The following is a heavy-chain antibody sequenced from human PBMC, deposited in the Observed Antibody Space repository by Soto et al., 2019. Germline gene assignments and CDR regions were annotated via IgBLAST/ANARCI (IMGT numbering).Heavy chain of an antibody. CDR3: AKALDLRELLWFGEGDYYYGMDV. V-gene: IGHV3-30*18. CDR2: ISYDGSNK. J-gene: IGHJ6*02. Sequence: GGSLRLSCAASGFTFSSYGMHWVRQAPGKGLEWVAVISYDGSNKYYADSVKGRFTISRDNSKNTLYLQMNSLRAEDTAVYYCAKALDLRELLWFGEGDYYYGMDVWGQGTTVTVSS. CDR1: GFTFSSYG. D-gene: IGHD3-10*01.